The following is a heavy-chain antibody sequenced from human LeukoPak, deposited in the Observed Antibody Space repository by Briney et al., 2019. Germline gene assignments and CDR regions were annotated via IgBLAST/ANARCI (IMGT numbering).Heavy chain of an antibody. D-gene: IGHD3-10*01. Sequence: PGRSLRLSCAASGFTFSSYAMHWVRQAPGKGLEWVAVISYDGSNKYYADSVKGRFTISRDDAKNSLYLQMNSLRDEDTAAYYCARAPRGADNWFDPWGQGTLVTVFS. V-gene: IGHV3-30-3*01. CDR2: ISYDGSNK. J-gene: IGHJ5*02. CDR1: GFTFSSYA. CDR3: ARAPRGADNWFDP.